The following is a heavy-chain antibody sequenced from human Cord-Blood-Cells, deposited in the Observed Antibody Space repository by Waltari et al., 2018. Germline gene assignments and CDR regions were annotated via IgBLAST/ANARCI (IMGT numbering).Heavy chain of an antibody. J-gene: IGHJ4*02. V-gene: IGHV3-23*04. Sequence: EVQLVESGGGVVQPGGSLRLSCAAYGFTFSSSAMGWVRQAPGKGLEWVSAISGSGGSTYYADSVKGRFTISRDNSKNTLYLQMNSLRAEDTAVYYCAKDSAGATDYWGQGTLVTVSS. D-gene: IGHD1-26*01. CDR2: ISGSGGST. CDR3: AKDSAGATDY. CDR1: GFTFSSSA.